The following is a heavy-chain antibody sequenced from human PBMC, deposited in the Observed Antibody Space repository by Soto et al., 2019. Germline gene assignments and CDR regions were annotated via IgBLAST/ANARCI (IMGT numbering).Heavy chain of an antibody. J-gene: IGHJ4*02. Sequence: QVQLVESGGGVVQPGRSLRLSCAASGFTFSTYGMHWVRQAPGKGLEWVAVISYDGKHKYYADPLKGRFTISRDNSKNTLYLQMNSLRAEDTAVYYCAKGAVQDLWSGYYTLFDYWGQGTLVTVSS. CDR2: ISYDGKHK. V-gene: IGHV3-30*18. CDR1: GFTFSTYG. CDR3: AKGAVQDLWSGYYTLFDY. D-gene: IGHD3-3*01.